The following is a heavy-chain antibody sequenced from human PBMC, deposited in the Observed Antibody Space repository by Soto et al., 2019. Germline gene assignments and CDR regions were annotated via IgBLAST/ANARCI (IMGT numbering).Heavy chain of an antibody. Sequence: EAQLLQSGGGLVPPGGSLRLSCVASGFAFGNYPMAWVRQTPGKGLEWISTTSGSGGMTDYEDSVRGRFTVTIDHSRDTVHLQMSSLRADDTAVYYCAKDRTMARGIRAFDIWGQGTTVSISS. CDR3: AKDRTMARGIRAFDI. J-gene: IGHJ3*02. D-gene: IGHD3-10*01. CDR2: TSGSGGMT. CDR1: GFAFGNYP. V-gene: IGHV3-23*01.